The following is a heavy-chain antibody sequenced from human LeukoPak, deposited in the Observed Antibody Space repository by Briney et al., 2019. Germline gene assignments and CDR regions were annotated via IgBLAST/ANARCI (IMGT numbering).Heavy chain of an antibody. J-gene: IGHJ4*02. D-gene: IGHD3-22*01. CDR1: GFTFSSYG. V-gene: IGHV3-30*03. CDR3: ARSGSGYYYPPYDY. CDR2: ISYDGSNK. Sequence: GGSLRLSCAASGFTFSSYGMHWVRQAPGKGLEWVAVISYDGSNKYYADSVKGRFTISRDNSKNTLYLQMNSLRSDDTAVYYCARSGSGYYYPPYDYWGQGTLVTVSS.